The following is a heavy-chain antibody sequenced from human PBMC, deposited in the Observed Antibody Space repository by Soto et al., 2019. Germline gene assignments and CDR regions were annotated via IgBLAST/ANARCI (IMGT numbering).Heavy chain of an antibody. D-gene: IGHD2-2*02. CDR2: IKQDGSEK. CDR3: ASHIPRVY. V-gene: IGHV3-7*03. CDR1: GFSFSINY. J-gene: IGHJ4*02. Sequence: EVQLVESGGGLIQPGGSLRLSCAASGFSFSINYMSWVRQAPGKGLEWVANIKQDGSEKYYVDSVKGRFTISRDNAKNSLYLQMNSLRAEDTAVYYCASHIPRVYWGQGTLVTVSS.